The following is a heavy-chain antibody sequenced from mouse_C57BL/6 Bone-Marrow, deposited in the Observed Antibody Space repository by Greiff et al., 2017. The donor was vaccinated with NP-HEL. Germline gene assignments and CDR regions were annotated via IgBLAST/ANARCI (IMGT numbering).Heavy chain of an antibody. CDR3: VRHGYYAAWFAY. CDR1: GFSFNTYA. Sequence: HLVESGGGLVQPKGSLKLSCAASGFSFNTYAMNWVRQAPGKGLEWVARIRSKSNNYATYYADSVKDRFTISRDDSESMLYLQMNNLKTEDTAMYYCVRHGYYAAWFAYWGQGTLVTVSA. J-gene: IGHJ3*01. D-gene: IGHD2-3*01. V-gene: IGHV10-1*01. CDR2: IRSKSNNYAT.